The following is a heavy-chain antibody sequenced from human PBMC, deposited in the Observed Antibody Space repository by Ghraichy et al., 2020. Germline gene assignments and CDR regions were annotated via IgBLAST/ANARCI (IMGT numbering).Heavy chain of an antibody. D-gene: IGHD2-2*01. V-gene: IGHV1-18*01. Sequence: ASVKVSCKASGYTFTSYGISWVRQAPGQGLEWMGWISAYNGNTNYAQKLQGRVTMTTDTSTSTAYMELRSLRSDDTAVYYCARWGIVVVPAAPDFDYWGQGTLVTVSS. J-gene: IGHJ4*02. CDR3: ARWGIVVVPAAPDFDY. CDR2: ISAYNGNT. CDR1: GYTFTSYG.